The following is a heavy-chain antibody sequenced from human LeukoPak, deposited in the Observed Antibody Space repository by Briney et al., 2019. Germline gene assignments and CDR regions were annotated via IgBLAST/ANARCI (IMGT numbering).Heavy chain of an antibody. CDR1: GYSFTSYW. CDR2: IDPSDSYT. V-gene: IGHV5-10-1*01. CDR3: ARPRDRNYWYFDL. J-gene: IGHJ2*01. Sequence: GESLKISCKGSGYSFTSYWIGWVRQMPGKGLEWMGRIDPSDSYTNYSPSFQGHVTISADKSISTAYLQWSSLKASDTAMYYCARPRDRNYWYFDLWGRGTLVTVSS.